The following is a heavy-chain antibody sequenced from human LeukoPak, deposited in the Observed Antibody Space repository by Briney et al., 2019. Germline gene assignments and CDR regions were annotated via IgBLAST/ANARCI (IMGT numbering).Heavy chain of an antibody. CDR1: GGSFSGYY. J-gene: IGHJ3*02. V-gene: IGHV4-34*01. Sequence: PSETLSLTCAVYGGSFSGYYWSWIRQPPGKGLEWIGEINHSGSTNYNPSLKSRVTISVDTSKNQFSLKLSSVTAADTAVYYCARGRTDGDAFDIWGQGTMVTVSS. CDR2: INHSGST. CDR3: ARGRTDGDAFDI.